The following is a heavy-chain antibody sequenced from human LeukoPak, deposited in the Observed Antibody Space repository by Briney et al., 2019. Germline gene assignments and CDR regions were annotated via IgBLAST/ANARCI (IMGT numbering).Heavy chain of an antibody. J-gene: IGHJ4*02. D-gene: IGHD2-15*01. V-gene: IGHV1-24*01. CDR2: FDPEDAEI. CDR3: AAEGQWSLVHYFNS. CDR1: GNTLTDLS. Sequence: ASVKVSCKVSGNTLTDLSIHWLRQAPGKGLDWMGGFDPEDAEIIYAEKFQDRVTMTEDPSTDTAYLELSSLRSEDTAVYFCAAEGQWSLVHYFNSWGQGTLVTVSS.